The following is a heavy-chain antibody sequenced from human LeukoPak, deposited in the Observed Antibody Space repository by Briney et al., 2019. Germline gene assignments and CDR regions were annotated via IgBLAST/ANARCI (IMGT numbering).Heavy chain of an antibody. CDR3: ARERDYGDPRD. CDR1: GGTFSSYA. CDR2: IIPIFGTA. V-gene: IGHV1-69*05. Sequence: SVKVSCKASGGTFSSYAISWVRQAPGQGLEWMGRIIPIFGTANYAQKFQGRVTITTDESTSTAYMELSSLRSEDTALYYCARERDYGDPRDWGQGTLVTVSS. D-gene: IGHD4-17*01. J-gene: IGHJ4*02.